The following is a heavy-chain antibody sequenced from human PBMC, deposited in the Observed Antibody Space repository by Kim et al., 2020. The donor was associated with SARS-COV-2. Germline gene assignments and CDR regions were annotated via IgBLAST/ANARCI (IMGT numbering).Heavy chain of an antibody. CDR2: IFGSGHRT. Sequence: GGSLRLSCAASGFTFSIYAMSWVRQAPGKGLEWVSEIFGSGHRTFYADSVKGRFTISRDNSKNTVYLQMNSLRAEDTAVYYCVKEGDSAYFDNWGRGTLVTVSS. D-gene: IGHD3-10*01. CDR1: GFTFSIYA. V-gene: IGHV3-23*01. J-gene: IGHJ4*02. CDR3: VKEGDSAYFDN.